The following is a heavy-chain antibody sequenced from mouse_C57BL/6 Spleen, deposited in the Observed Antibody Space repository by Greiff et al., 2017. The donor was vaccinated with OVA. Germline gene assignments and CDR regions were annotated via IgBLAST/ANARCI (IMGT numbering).Heavy chain of an antibody. Sequence: QVQLKESGAELAKPGASVKLSCKASGYTFTSYWMHWVKQRPGQGLEWIGYINPSSGYTKYNQKFKDKATLTVDKSSSTAYMQLSSLTYEDSAVYYCARDSSGYWAYWGQGTLVTVSA. CDR3: ARDSSGYWAY. CDR2: INPSSGYT. CDR1: GYTFTSYW. D-gene: IGHD3-2*02. V-gene: IGHV1-7*01. J-gene: IGHJ3*01.